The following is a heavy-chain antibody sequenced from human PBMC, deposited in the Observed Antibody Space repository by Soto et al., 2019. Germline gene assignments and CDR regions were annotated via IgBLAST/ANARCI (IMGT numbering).Heavy chain of an antibody. CDR3: ARGGPQYYDFWSGYYIGYYYGMDV. CDR1: GYTFSRHG. CDR2: ITLYNGNT. Sequence: ASVKVSCKASGYTFSRHGISWVRQAPGQGLEWLGWITLYNGNTNYAQKFKGRVTMTRNTSISTAYMELSSLRSEDTAVYYCARGGPQYYDFWSGYYIGYYYGMDVWGQGTTVTVSS. J-gene: IGHJ6*02. D-gene: IGHD3-3*01. V-gene: IGHV1-8*01.